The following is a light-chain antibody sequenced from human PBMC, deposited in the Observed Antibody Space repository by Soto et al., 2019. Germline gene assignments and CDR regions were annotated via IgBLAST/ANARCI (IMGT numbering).Light chain of an antibody. J-gene: IGLJ2*01. Sequence: QSVLTQPPSASGTPGQRVTISCSGSSSNIGTNTVNWYQHLPGSAPKLLIYSNNQRPSGVPDRFSGSKSGTSAPLAISGLQPDDEADYYCEAWAGSLNVVLFGGGTKVTVL. CDR1: SSNIGTNT. CDR3: EAWAGSLNVVL. V-gene: IGLV1-44*01. CDR2: SNN.